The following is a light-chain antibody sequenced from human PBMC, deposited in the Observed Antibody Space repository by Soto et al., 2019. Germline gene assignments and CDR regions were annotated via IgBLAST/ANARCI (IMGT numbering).Light chain of an antibody. CDR2: KND. CDR3: AAFEGTLGVLV. J-gene: IGLJ3*02. CDR1: SSNIGRNF. Sequence: QSVLTQPPSASGTPGQRVTMSCSGTSSNIGRNFVYWYQQVPGAAPKLLIYKNDQPPSGVPDRFSGLKSATSASLAITGLRSEDEAEYFCAAFEGTLGVLVFGAGTKVTVL. V-gene: IGLV1-47*01.